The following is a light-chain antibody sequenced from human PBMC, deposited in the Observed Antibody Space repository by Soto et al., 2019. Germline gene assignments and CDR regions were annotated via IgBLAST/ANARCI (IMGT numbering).Light chain of an antibody. CDR2: WAS. V-gene: IGKV4-1*01. CDR1: QTVLHSSNNKNF. Sequence: DVVMTQSPDSLTVSLGEGATINCKSSQTVLHSSNNKNFLAWYQQTPGQPPNLLIYWASTRQSGVPDRFSGSGSGTDFTLTISSLQAEDVAVYYCHQYYSAPYTFGQGTKLEIK. J-gene: IGKJ2*01. CDR3: HQYYSAPYT.